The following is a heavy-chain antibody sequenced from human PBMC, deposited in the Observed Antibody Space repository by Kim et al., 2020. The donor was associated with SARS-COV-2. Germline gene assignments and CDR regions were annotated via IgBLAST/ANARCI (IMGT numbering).Heavy chain of an antibody. CDR1: GFTFSNYW. D-gene: IGHD3-10*01. V-gene: IGHV3-7*01. Sequence: GGSLRLSCAASGFTFSNYWMNWVRQAPGKGLEWVANIKYDGSEKYYVDSVKGRFTISRDNAGNSLFLQVNSLRAEDTAVYYCARSPYYKRYFDYWGQGTLVTVSS. CDR3: ARSPYYKRYFDY. CDR2: IKYDGSEK. J-gene: IGHJ4*02.